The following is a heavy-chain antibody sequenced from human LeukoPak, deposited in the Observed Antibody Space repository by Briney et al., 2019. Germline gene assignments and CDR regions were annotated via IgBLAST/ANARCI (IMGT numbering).Heavy chain of an antibody. Sequence: PGGSRGFSVAASGFTFVGFEINWFRQAPGKGLRGFSYIISSGSTIYYADSVKGRFTISRDNAKNSLYLQMNSLRAEDTAVYYCARDRAMVRGVTRFDPWGQGTLVTVSS. V-gene: IGHV3-48*03. D-gene: IGHD3-10*01. CDR1: GFTFVGFE. CDR2: IISSGSTI. J-gene: IGHJ5*02. CDR3: ARDRAMVRGVTRFDP.